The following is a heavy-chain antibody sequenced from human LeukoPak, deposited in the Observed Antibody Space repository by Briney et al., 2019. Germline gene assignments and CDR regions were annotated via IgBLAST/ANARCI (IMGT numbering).Heavy chain of an antibody. CDR1: GFTFSVYY. D-gene: IGHD5-12*01. J-gene: IGHJ3*02. Sequence: GGSLRLSCAASGFTFSVYYMSCIRQAPGEGVEWVSYISSSGSTIHYAHSVKGRFTIPRDNAKNSLYLQMNSLRGEGTAVYYCVRGGYSGYGQDAFDIGGQGTMVTVSS. V-gene: IGHV3-11*01. CDR3: VRGGYSGYGQDAFDI. CDR2: ISSSGSTI.